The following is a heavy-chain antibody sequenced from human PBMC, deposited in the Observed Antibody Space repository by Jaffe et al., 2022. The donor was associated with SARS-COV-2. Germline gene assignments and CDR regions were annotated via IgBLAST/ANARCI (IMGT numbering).Heavy chain of an antibody. CDR1: GGSISSGAFY. J-gene: IGHJ4*02. D-gene: IGHD6-6*01. V-gene: IGHV4-39*01. Sequence: QLLLQESGPGLVKPSETLSLTCTVSGGSISSGAFYWGWIRQPPGKGLEWIGSISYSGSAYYNPSLKSRVTISADTSKNQFSLNLSSVTAADTAVYYCLRQLGYSTSSLPGYWGQGTLVTVSS. CDR3: LRQLGYSTSSLPGY. CDR2: ISYSGSA.